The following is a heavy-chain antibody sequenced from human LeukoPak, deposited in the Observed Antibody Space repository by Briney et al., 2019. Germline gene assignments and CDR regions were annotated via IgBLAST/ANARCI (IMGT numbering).Heavy chain of an antibody. CDR1: GYTFTSYG. Sequence: ASVKVSCKASGYTFTSYGISWVRQAPGQGLEWMGWISAYNGNTNYAQKLQGRVTMTTDTSTSTAYMELRSLRSDDTAVYYCARARPYRGSPTAAFDIWGQGTMVTVSS. J-gene: IGHJ3*02. CDR2: ISAYNGNT. CDR3: ARARPYRGSPTAAFDI. D-gene: IGHD1-26*01. V-gene: IGHV1-18*01.